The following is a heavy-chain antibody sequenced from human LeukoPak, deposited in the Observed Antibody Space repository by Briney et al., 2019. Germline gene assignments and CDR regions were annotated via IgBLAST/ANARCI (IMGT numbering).Heavy chain of an antibody. J-gene: IGHJ6*03. CDR2: ISNDGGGT. CDR3: AKAGRTDYDSSGYYLWNYYMDV. CDR1: GFIFNNYG. V-gene: IGHV3-23*01. Sequence: GGSLRLSCAASGFIFNNYGLIWVRQAPGKGLEWVSAISNDGGGTTYADFVNGRFTISRDNSKNTLYLQMNSLRAEDTAVYYCAKAGRTDYDSSGYYLWNYYMDVWGKGTTVTVSS. D-gene: IGHD3-22*01.